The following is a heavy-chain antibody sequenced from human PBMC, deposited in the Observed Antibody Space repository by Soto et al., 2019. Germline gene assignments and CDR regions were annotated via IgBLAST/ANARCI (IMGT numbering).Heavy chain of an antibody. CDR3: ARGYNSLSIAGAGNNWFDA. V-gene: IGHV4-31*03. CDR2: IYYSGST. J-gene: IGHJ5*02. CDR1: GGSISSGGYY. D-gene: IGHD6-13*01. Sequence: SETLSLTCTVSGGSISSGGYYWSWIRQHPGKGLEWIGYIYYSGSTYYNPSLKSRVTISVDTSKNQFSLKLSSVTAADTAVYYCARGYNSLSIAGAGNNWFDAWGQGTLVTVSS.